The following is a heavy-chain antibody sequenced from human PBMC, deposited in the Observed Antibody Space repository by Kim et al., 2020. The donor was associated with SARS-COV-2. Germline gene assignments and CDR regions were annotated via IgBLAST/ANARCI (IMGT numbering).Heavy chain of an antibody. V-gene: IGHV4-39*01. CDR3: VRRGSATTEDY. D-gene: IGHD2-15*01. J-gene: IGHJ4*02. Sequence: YYNPTLKSGVTLSVETSKNKFSLRLSSVTAADTAVYYCVRRGSATTEDYWGQGTLVTVSS.